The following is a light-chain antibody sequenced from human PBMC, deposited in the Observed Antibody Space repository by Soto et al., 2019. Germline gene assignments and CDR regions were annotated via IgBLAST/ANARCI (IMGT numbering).Light chain of an antibody. J-gene: IGKJ1*01. V-gene: IGKV3-11*01. CDR1: QSVSSY. Sequence: EIVLTQSPATLSSSPGDRATLSCRASQSVSSYLAWYQQKFGQAPSLLIYDASNRATGIPARFSGSGSATDFTLTISSLEPEDFAIYYCQQRYKWPLTFGQGTKVEIK. CDR2: DAS. CDR3: QQRYKWPLT.